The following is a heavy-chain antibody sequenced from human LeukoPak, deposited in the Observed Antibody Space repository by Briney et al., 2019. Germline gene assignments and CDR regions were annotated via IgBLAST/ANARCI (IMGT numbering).Heavy chain of an antibody. Sequence: PGGSLRLSCAASGXTFSSYSMNWVRQAPGKGLEWVSSISSSSSYIYYADSVKGRFTISRDNAKNSLYLQMNSLRAEDTAVYYCARVTRYDSSGYPLPRDAFDIWGQGTMVTVSS. CDR2: ISSSSSYI. J-gene: IGHJ3*02. CDR3: ARVTRYDSSGYPLPRDAFDI. CDR1: GXTFSSYS. D-gene: IGHD3-22*01. V-gene: IGHV3-21*01.